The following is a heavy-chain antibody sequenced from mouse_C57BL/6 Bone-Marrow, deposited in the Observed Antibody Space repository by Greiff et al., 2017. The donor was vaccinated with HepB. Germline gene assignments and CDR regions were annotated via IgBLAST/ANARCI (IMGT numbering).Heavy chain of an antibody. CDR2: IDPETGGT. D-gene: IGHD2-3*01. V-gene: IGHV1-15*01. CDR3: TRSDDGYYRYWFAY. CDR1: GYTFTDYE. Sequence: VQLQQSGAELVRPGASVTLSCKASGYTFTDYEMHWVKQTPVHGLEWIGAIDPETGGTAYNQKFKGKAILTADKSSSTASMELRSLTSEDSAVYYCTRSDDGYYRYWFAYWGQGTLVTVSA. J-gene: IGHJ3*01.